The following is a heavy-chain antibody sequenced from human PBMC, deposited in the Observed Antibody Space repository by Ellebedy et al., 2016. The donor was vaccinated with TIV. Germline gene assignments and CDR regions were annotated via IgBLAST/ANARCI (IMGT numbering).Heavy chain of an antibody. CDR3: ARLRDMKNYYYYMDV. J-gene: IGHJ6*03. CDR2: INTYNGNT. D-gene: IGHD5-24*01. V-gene: IGHV1-18*01. CDR1: GYTFTSYG. Sequence: ASVKVSCXASGYTFTSYGISWVRQAPGQGLEWMGWINTYNGNTNYAQKLQGRVTMTTDTSTSTAYMELRSLRSDDTAVYYCARLRDMKNYYYYMDVWGKGTTVTVSS.